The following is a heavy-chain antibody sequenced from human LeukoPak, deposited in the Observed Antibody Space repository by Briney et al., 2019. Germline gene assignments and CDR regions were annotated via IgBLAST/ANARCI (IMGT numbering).Heavy chain of an antibody. CDR3: AKEGHYDLRNAFDI. CDR1: GFTFSSCW. D-gene: IGHD3-16*01. Sequence: GSLRLSCAASGFTFSSCWMSWVRQAPGKGLEWVANIKQDGSEKYYVDSVKGRFTISRDNAKNSLYLQMNSLRAEDTAVYYCAKEGHYDLRNAFDIWGQGTMVTVSS. CDR2: IKQDGSEK. J-gene: IGHJ3*02. V-gene: IGHV3-7*03.